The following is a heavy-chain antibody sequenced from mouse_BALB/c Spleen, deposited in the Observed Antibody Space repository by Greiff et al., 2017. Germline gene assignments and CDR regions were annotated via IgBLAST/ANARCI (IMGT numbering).Heavy chain of an antibody. CDR3: TRASISRDFDV. Sequence: EVMLVESGGGLVKPGGSLKLSCAASGFTFSSYTMSWVRQTPEKRLEWVATISSGGSYTYYPDSVKGRFTISRDNAKNTLYLQMSSLKSEDTAMYYCTRASISRDFDVWGAGTTVTVSS. CDR1: GFTFSSYT. J-gene: IGHJ1*01. CDR2: ISSGGSYT. V-gene: IGHV5-6-4*01.